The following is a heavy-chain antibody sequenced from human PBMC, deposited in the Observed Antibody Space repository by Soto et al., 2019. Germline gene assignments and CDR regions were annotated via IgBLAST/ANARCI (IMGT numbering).Heavy chain of an antibody. CDR1: GGSISSGGYY. V-gene: IGHV4-31*03. Sequence: SETLSLTCTVSGGSISSGGYYWSWIRQHPGKGLEWIGYIYYSGSTYYNPSLKSRVTISVDTSKNQFSLKLSSVTAADTAVYYCARALSRGYSYGNVGYWGQGTLVTVSS. CDR3: ARALSRGYSYGNVGY. CDR2: IYYSGST. J-gene: IGHJ4*02. D-gene: IGHD5-18*01.